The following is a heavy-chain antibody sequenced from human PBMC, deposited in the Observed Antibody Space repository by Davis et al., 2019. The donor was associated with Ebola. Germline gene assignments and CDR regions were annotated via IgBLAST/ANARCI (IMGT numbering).Heavy chain of an antibody. D-gene: IGHD1-26*01. V-gene: IGHV6-1*01. J-gene: IGHJ4*02. CDR1: GDSVSSNSAA. Sequence: HSQTLSLTCAISGDSVSSNSAAWNWIRQSPSRGLEWLGRTYYRSKWYNDYAVSVKSRITINPDTSKNQFSLQLNSVTPEDTAVYYCARALLIVGATYFDYWGQGTLVTVSS. CDR2: TYYRSKWYN. CDR3: ARALLIVGATYFDY.